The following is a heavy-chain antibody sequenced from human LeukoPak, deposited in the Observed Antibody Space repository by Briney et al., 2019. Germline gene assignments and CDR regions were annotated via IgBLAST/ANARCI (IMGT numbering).Heavy chain of an antibody. Sequence: SETLSLTCAVYGGSFSGYYWSWIRQPPGKGLERIGEINHSGSTNYNPSLKSRVTISVDTSKNQFSLKLSSVTAADAAVYYCARVRLYTLDYWGQGTLVTVSS. CDR1: GGSFSGYY. CDR2: INHSGST. J-gene: IGHJ4*02. CDR3: ARVRLYTLDY. V-gene: IGHV4-34*01. D-gene: IGHD3-16*02.